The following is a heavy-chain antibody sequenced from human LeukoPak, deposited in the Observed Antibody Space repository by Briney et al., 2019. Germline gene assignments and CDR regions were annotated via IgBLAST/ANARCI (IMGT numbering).Heavy chain of an antibody. CDR1: GYTFTGYY. CDR2: INTNSGGT. V-gene: IGHV1-2*02. Sequence: ASVKVSCKASGYTFTGYYMRWVRQAPGQGLEWMGWINTNSGGTNYAQKFQGRVTMTRDTSISTAYMELSRLRSDDTAVYYCARSPGSSWYNNWFDPWGQGTLVTVSS. D-gene: IGHD6-13*01. J-gene: IGHJ5*02. CDR3: ARSPGSSWYNNWFDP.